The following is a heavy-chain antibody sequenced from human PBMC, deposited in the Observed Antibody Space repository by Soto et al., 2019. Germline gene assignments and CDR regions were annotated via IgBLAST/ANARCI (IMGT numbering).Heavy chain of an antibody. J-gene: IGHJ5*02. CDR1: GYTFTSYD. CDR2: MNPNSGNT. Sequence: QVQLVQSGAEVKKPGASVKVSCKASGYTFTSYDINWVRQATGQGLEWMGWMNPNSGNTGYAQKFQGRVTMTRNTSISTAYMELSSLRSEETAVYYCARGYGYGDYPYNLFDPWGQGTLVTVSS. CDR3: ARGYGYGDYPYNLFDP. D-gene: IGHD4-17*01. V-gene: IGHV1-8*01.